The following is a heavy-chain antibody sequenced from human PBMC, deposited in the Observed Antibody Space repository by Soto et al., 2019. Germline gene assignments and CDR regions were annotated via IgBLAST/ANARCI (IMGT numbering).Heavy chain of an antibody. J-gene: IGHJ3*01. V-gene: IGHV3-9*01. D-gene: IGHD3-22*01. Sequence: EVQLVASGGGLVHPGRSLRLSCAASGFTFDDYAMHWVRQAPGKGLEWVSGISWKSGSIGYADSVTGRFTISRDNAKNSRYLQMNSLRAEDTAVYYGAKIIDDSSGYLGPDAFDLWGQGTMVTVSS. CDR2: ISWKSGSI. CDR3: AKIIDDSSGYLGPDAFDL. CDR1: GFTFDDYA.